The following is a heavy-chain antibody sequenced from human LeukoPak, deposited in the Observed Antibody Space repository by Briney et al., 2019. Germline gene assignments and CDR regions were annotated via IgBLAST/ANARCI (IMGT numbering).Heavy chain of an antibody. CDR2: IWYDGSNK. CDR1: GFIFTDYW. CDR3: ARSPPYGDYAPPFDY. D-gene: IGHD4-17*01. Sequence: GGSMRLSCAASGFIFTDYWMHWVRQAPGKGLEWVAVIWYDGSNKYYADSVKGRFTISRDNSKNTLYLQVNSLRAEDTAVYYCARSPPYGDYAPPFDYWGQGTLVTVSS. V-gene: IGHV3-33*08. J-gene: IGHJ4*02.